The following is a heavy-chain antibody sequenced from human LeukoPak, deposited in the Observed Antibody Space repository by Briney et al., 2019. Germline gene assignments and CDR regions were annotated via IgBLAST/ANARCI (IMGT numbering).Heavy chain of an antibody. D-gene: IGHD2-8*01. CDR3: AKAPGTNYRSYFDY. CDR1: GFTFSSYV. V-gene: IGHV3-23*01. J-gene: IGHJ4*02. CDR2: ITGSGGGT. Sequence: GGSLRLSCAASGFTFSSYVMGWVRQAPGKGLEWVSAITGSGGGTYYADSVKGRFTISRDNSENTLYLQMNSQRAEDTAIYYCAKAPGTNYRSYFDYWGQGTLVTVSS.